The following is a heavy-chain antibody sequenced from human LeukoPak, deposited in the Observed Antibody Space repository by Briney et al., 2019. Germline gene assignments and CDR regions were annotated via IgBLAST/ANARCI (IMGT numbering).Heavy chain of an antibody. CDR3: ARLDSSNWYFDL. Sequence: GGSLRLSCAASGFIFSDHYMDWVRQAPGKGLEWVGRTRNKANSYTTEYAASVKGRFTISRDDSKNSLYLQMNNLKTEDTAVYYCARLDSSNWYFDLWGQGTLVTVSS. D-gene: IGHD4-11*01. V-gene: IGHV3-72*01. CDR2: TRNKANSYTT. CDR1: GFIFSDHY. J-gene: IGHJ2*01.